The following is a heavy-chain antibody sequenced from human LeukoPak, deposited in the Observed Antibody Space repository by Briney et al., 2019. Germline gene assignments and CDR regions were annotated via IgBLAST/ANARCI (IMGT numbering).Heavy chain of an antibody. CDR2: ITSDGSST. CDR3: ARHSSGSSWRAFDI. Sequence: GGSLRLSCAASGFTFSSTWMNWVRQGPGKGLEWVSRITSDGSSTIYADSVKGRFTISRDNAKNTLYLQMNSLRAEDTAVYYCARHSSGSSWRAFDIWGQGTMVTVSS. V-gene: IGHV3-74*01. CDR1: GFTFSSTW. J-gene: IGHJ3*02. D-gene: IGHD3-22*01.